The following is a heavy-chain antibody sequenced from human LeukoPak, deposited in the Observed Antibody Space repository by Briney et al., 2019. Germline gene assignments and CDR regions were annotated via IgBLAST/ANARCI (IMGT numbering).Heavy chain of an antibody. V-gene: IGHV3-7*01. CDR1: GFTFSNYW. CDR2: IKEDGSEK. CDR3: ARDETRRFDY. Sequence: PGGSLRLSCAASGFTFSNYWMTWVRQAPGTRLQWVANIKEDGSEKYYVESVKGRFTISKDNAHNSLYLQMNSLRVGDTAVYYCARDETRRFDYWGQGTLVTVSS. J-gene: IGHJ4*02.